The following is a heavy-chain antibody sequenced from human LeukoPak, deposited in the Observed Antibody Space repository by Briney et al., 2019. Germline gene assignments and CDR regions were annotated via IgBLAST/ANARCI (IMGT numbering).Heavy chain of an antibody. CDR2: IYYSGST. J-gene: IGHJ4*02. CDR1: GGSISSYY. D-gene: IGHD4-17*01. Sequence: SETLSLTCTVSGGSISSYYRSWIRQPPGKGLEWIGYIYYSGSTNYNPSLKSRVTISVDTSKNQFSLELSSVTAADTAVYYCARESGDYDLDWGRGTLVTVSS. CDR3: ARESGDYDLD. V-gene: IGHV4-59*01.